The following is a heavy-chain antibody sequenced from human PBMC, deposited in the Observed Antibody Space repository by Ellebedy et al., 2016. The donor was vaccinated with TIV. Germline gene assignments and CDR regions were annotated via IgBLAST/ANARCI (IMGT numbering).Heavy chain of an antibody. CDR1: GYIFTDDY. CDR2: INPNNGGT. CDR3: TRGPSGGYFDY. V-gene: IGHV1-2*02. J-gene: IGHJ4*02. D-gene: IGHD3-10*01. Sequence: AASVKVSCKVSGYIFTDDYIHWFRQAPGQKVEWMGWINPNNGGTNYAQKFQDRVTMTRDTTISTVYMDLSRLTSDDTAVYYCTRGPSGGYFDYWGQGTLVPVSS.